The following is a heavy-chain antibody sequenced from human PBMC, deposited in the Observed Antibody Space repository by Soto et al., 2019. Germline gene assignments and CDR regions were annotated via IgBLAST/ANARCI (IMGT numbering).Heavy chain of an antibody. D-gene: IGHD3-9*01. J-gene: IGHJ6*02. V-gene: IGHV1-69*02. CDR2: IIPILGIA. CDR1: GGTFSSYT. CDR3: ARLPGLRYFDQDV. Sequence: GASVKVSCKASGGTFSSYTISWVRQAPGQGLEWMGRIIPILGIANYAQKFQGRVTITADKSTSTAYMELSSLRSEDTAVYYCARLPGLRYFDQDVWGQGTTVTVSS.